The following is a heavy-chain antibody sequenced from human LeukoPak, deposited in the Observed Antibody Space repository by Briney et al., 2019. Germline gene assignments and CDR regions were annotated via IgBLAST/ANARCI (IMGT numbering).Heavy chain of an antibody. Sequence: PGRSLRLSCAASGFTFSSYGMHWVRQAPGKGLEWVAVVSYDGSNKYYADSVKGRFTISRDNSKNTLYLQMNSLRAEDTAVYYCARNGEMATIPTGAFDIWGQGTMVTVSS. CDR2: VSYDGSNK. CDR1: GFTFSSYG. CDR3: ARNGEMATIPTGAFDI. D-gene: IGHD5-24*01. V-gene: IGHV3-30*03. J-gene: IGHJ3*02.